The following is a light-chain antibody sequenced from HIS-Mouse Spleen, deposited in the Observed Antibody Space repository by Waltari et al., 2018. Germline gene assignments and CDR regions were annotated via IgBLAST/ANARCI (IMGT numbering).Light chain of an antibody. CDR1: ALPKTY. J-gene: IGLJ2*01. Sequence: SYELTQPPSVSVSPGQTARITCSGAALPKTYSYWYQQKSGQAPVLVIYEDSKRTSGIPERFSGSSSGTMATLTISGAQVEDEADYYCYSTDSSGNHRVFGGGTKLTVL. CDR3: YSTDSSGNHRV. V-gene: IGLV3-10*01. CDR2: EDS.